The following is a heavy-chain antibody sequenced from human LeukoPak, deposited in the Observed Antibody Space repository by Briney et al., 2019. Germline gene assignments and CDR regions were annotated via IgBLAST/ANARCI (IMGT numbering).Heavy chain of an antibody. V-gene: IGHV3-33*01. J-gene: IGHJ4*02. Sequence: GGSLRLSCAASGFTFSSYGMHWVRQAPGKGLEWVAVIWYDGSNKYYADSVQGRFTISRDNSKNTLYLQMNSLRAEDTAVYYCARDKLELDPVYYFDYWGQGTLVTVSS. CDR1: GFTFSSYG. CDR2: IWYDGSNK. D-gene: IGHD1-7*01. CDR3: ARDKLELDPVYYFDY.